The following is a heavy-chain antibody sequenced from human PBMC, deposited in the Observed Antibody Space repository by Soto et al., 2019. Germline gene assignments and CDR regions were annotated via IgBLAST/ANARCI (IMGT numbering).Heavy chain of an antibody. D-gene: IGHD3-22*01. CDR2: ISGSGGST. CDR3: AKERYYYDSSGYYFGVDY. CDR1: GFTFSSYA. V-gene: IGHV3-23*01. Sequence: GGSLRLSCAASGFTFSSYAMSWVRQAPGKGQEWVSAISGSGGSTYYADSVKGRFTISRDNSKNTLYLQMNSLRAEDTAVYYCAKERYYYDSSGYYFGVDYWGQGTLVTVAS. J-gene: IGHJ4*02.